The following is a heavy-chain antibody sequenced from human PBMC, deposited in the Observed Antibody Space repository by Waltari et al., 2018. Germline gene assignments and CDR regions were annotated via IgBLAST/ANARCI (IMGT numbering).Heavy chain of an antibody. Sequence: EVQLLESGGGLVQPGGSLRLSCAASGFTFSSYAMSWVRQAPGKGLEWVSAISGSGGSTDYAESVKGRFTISRDNSKNTLYLQMNSLRAEDTAVYYCAKFGATNGDGYYYGMDVWGQGTTVTVSS. D-gene: IGHD2-8*01. J-gene: IGHJ6*02. CDR2: ISGSGGST. V-gene: IGHV3-23*01. CDR1: GFTFSSYA. CDR3: AKFGATNGDGYYYGMDV.